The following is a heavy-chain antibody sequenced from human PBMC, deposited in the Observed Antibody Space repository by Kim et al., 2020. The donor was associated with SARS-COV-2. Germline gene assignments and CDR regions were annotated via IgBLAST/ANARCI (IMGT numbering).Heavy chain of an antibody. V-gene: IGHV3-11*01. D-gene: IGHD6-13*01. J-gene: IGHJ5*02. Sequence: VKGRFTISRDNAKNSLYLQMNSLRAEDTAVYYCARGSDWYSSSWTNWFDPWGQGTLVTVSS. CDR3: ARGSDWYSSSWTNWFDP.